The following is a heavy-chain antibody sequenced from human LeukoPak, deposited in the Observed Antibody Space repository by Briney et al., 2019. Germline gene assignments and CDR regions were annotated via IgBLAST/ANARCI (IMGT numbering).Heavy chain of an antibody. CDR3: ARCGGGPGSYGTVGYYYYGMDV. J-gene: IGHJ6*02. Sequence: SETLSLTCAVYGGSFSGYYWSWIRQPPGKGLEWIGEINHSGSTNYNPSLKSRVTISVDTSKSQFSLKLSSVTAADTAVYYCARCGGGPGSYGTVGYYYYGMDVWGQGTTVTVSS. V-gene: IGHV4-34*01. D-gene: IGHD3-10*01. CDR1: GGSFSGYY. CDR2: INHSGST.